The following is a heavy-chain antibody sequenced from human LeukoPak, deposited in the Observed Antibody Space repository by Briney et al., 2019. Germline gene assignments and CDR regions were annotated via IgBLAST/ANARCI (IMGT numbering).Heavy chain of an antibody. V-gene: IGHV3-7*01. D-gene: IGHD6-19*01. Sequence: GGSLRLSCAASGFTFSSYWMSWVRQAPGKGLEWVANIKQDGSEKYYVDSVKGRFTISRDNAKNSPYLQMNSLRAEDTAVYYCARDHAAYSSGWYYFDYWGQGTLVTVSS. CDR3: ARDHAAYSSGWYYFDY. CDR1: GFTFSSYW. CDR2: IKQDGSEK. J-gene: IGHJ4*02.